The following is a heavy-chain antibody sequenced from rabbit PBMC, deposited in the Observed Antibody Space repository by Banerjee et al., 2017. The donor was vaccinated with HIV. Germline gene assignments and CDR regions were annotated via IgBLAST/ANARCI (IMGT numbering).Heavy chain of an antibody. CDR2: IDTGSGST. J-gene: IGHJ4*01. Sequence: QEQLEESGGDLVKPGASLTLTCTASGFSFSIKYVMCWVRQAPGKGLEWIGCIDTGSGSTYYASWAKGRFTISKTSSTTVTLQMTSLTAADTATYFCARRSSDGSGGYFNLWGPGTLVTVS. CDR1: GFSFSIKYV. V-gene: IGHV1S45*01. CDR3: ARRSSDGSGGYFNL. D-gene: IGHD1-1*01.